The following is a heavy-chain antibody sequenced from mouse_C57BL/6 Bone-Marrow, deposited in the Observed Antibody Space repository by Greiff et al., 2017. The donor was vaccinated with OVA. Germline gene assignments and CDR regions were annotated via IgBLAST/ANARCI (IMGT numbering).Heavy chain of an antibody. D-gene: IGHD2-4*01. V-gene: IGHV8-8*01. Sequence: QVTLKESGPGILQPSQTLSLTCSFSVFSLSTFGMGVGWIRQPSGKGLEWLAHIWWDDDKSYTPALKRRLPISKDTSKNQVSLKIDNVDTADTATYYCARIFYDYDAWFAYWGQGTLVTVSA. CDR2: IWWDDDK. J-gene: IGHJ3*01. CDR3: ARIFYDYDAWFAY. CDR1: VFSLSTFGMG.